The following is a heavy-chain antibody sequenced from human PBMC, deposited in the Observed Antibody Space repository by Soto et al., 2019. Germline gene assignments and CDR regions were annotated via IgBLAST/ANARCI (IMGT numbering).Heavy chain of an antibody. V-gene: IGHV4-30-4*01. CDR2: IYHSGST. Sequence: QVQLRESGPGLVKPSQTLSLTCSVSGGSVTSGDYYWSWIRQSPGKGLEWIAYIYHSGSTRYSPSLKSRATASIDMSRNQFSLRLTSVTGADTATYYCAVNSGSYNFDKWGQGTLVTVSS. CDR1: GGSVTSGDYY. J-gene: IGHJ4*02. D-gene: IGHD1-26*01. CDR3: AVNSGSYNFDK.